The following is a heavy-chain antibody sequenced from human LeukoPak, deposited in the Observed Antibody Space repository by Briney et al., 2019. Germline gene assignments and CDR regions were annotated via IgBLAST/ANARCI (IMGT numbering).Heavy chain of an antibody. V-gene: IGHV1-46*01. CDR3: ASNRQLYYYYYYMDV. CDR1: GYTFTSYY. Sequence: ASVKVSCKASGYTFTSYYMHWVRQAPGQGLEWMGIINPSGGSTSYAQKFQGRVTMTRDMSTSTVYMELSSLRSEDTAVYYCASNRQLYYYYYYMDVWGKGTTVTVSS. D-gene: IGHD1-14*01. CDR2: INPSGGST. J-gene: IGHJ6*03.